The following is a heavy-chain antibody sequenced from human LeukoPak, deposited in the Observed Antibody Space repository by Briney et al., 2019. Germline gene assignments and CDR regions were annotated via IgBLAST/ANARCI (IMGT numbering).Heavy chain of an antibody. CDR3: ARAWDPTYYYDSSGYYNYYGMDV. CDR1: GFTFSSYS. J-gene: IGHJ6*02. CDR2: ISSSSSYI. D-gene: IGHD3-22*01. V-gene: IGHV3-21*01. Sequence: GGSLRLSCAASGFTFSSYSMNWVRQAPGKGLEWVSSISSSSSYIYYADSVKGRFTIPRDNAKNSLYLQMNSLRAEDTAVYYCARAWDPTYYYDSSGYYNYYGMDVWGQGTTVTVSS.